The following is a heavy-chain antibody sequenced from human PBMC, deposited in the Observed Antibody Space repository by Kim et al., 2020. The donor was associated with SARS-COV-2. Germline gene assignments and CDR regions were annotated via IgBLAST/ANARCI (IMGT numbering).Heavy chain of an antibody. V-gene: IGHV3-23*01. J-gene: IGHJ6*02. CDR2: ISGSGGST. CDR3: AKDPLTLLARELMDYYYGMDV. Sequence: GGSLRLSCAASGFTFSSYAMSWVRQAPGKGLEWVSAISGSGGSTYYADSVKGRFTISRDNSKNTLYLQMNSLRAEDTAVYYCAKDPLTLLARELMDYYYGMDVWGQGTTVTVSS. CDR1: GFTFSSYA. D-gene: IGHD3-10*01.